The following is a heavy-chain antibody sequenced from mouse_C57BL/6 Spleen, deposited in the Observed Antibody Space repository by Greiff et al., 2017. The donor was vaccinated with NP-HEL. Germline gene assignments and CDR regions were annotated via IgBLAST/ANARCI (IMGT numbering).Heavy chain of an antibody. CDR3: ARSTTVVAPDY. CDR1: GYTFTDYY. J-gene: IGHJ4*01. Sequence: EVQLQQSGPELVKPGASVKISCKASGYTFTDYYMNWVKQSHGKSLEWIGDINPNNGGTSYNQKFKGKATLTVDKSSSTAYMELRSLTSEDSAVYYCARSTTVVAPDYWGQGTSVTVSS. D-gene: IGHD1-1*01. V-gene: IGHV1-26*01. CDR2: INPNNGGT.